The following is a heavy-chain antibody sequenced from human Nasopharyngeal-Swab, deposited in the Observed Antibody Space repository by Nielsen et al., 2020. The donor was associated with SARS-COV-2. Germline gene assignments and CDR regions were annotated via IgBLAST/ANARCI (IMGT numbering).Heavy chain of an antibody. J-gene: IGHJ4*02. Sequence: ASVKVSCKVSGYTLTELSMHWVRQAPGKGLEWMGGFDSEDGETIYAQKFQGRVTMTEDTSTDTAYMELSSLRSEDTAVYYCATDFAVVVAATLGYWGQGTLVTVSS. V-gene: IGHV1-24*01. CDR3: ATDFAVVVAATLGY. CDR2: FDSEDGET. D-gene: IGHD2-15*01. CDR1: GYTLTELS.